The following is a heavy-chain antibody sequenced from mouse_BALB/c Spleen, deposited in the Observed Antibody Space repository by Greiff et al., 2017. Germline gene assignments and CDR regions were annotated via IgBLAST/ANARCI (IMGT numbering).Heavy chain of an antibody. Sequence: QVHVKQSGPELVKPGASVKISCKASGYAFSSSWMNWVKQRPGQGLEWIGRIYPGDGDTNYNGKFKGKATLTADKSSSTAYMQLSSLTSVDSAVYFCAREVGRAWFAYWGQGTLVTVSA. CDR3: AREVGRAWFAY. CDR2: IYPGDGDT. CDR1: GYAFSSSW. J-gene: IGHJ3*01. V-gene: IGHV1-82*01. D-gene: IGHD1-3*01.